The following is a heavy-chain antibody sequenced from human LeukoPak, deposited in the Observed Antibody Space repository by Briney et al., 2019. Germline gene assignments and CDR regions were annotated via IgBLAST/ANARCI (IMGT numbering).Heavy chain of an antibody. CDR1: GGSFSGYY. CDR3: AREYQLLYYYHGMDV. D-gene: IGHD2-2*01. Sequence: SETLSLTCAVYGGSFSGYYWSWIRQPPGKGLEWIGEINHSGSTNYNPSLKSRVTISVDTSKNQFSLKLSSVTAADTAVYYCAREYQLLYYYHGMDVWGQGTTVTVSS. V-gene: IGHV4-34*01. CDR2: INHSGST. J-gene: IGHJ6*02.